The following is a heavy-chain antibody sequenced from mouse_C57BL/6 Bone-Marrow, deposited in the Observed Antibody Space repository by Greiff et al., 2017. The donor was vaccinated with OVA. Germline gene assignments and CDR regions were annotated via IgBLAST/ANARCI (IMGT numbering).Heavy chain of an antibody. CDR1: GFTFSDYG. D-gene: IGHD1-1*01. J-gene: IGHJ4*01. CDR3: AYYYGSSPYAMDY. Sequence: EVMLVESGGGLVKPGGSLKLSCAASGFTFSDYGMHWVRQAPEKGLEWVAYISSGSSTIYYADTVKGRVTISRDNAKNTLFLQMTSLRSEDTAMYYCAYYYGSSPYAMDYWGQGTSVTVSS. CDR2: ISSGSSTI. V-gene: IGHV5-17*01.